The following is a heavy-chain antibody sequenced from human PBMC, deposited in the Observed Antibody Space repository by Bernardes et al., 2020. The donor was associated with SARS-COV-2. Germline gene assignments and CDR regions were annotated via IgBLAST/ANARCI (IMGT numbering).Heavy chain of an antibody. CDR1: GFTFSSYT. V-gene: IGHV3-23*01. Sequence: GGSLRLSCSASGFTFSSYTMYWVRQPPGKGLEWVSAISDISTRLYYTDSVKGRFTISRDNSKNTLYLQMNTLRADDTAVYFCVKEAAETAYGDFWGQGILVTVAS. CDR2: ISDISTRL. CDR3: VKEAAETAYGDF. D-gene: IGHD6-13*01. J-gene: IGHJ4*02.